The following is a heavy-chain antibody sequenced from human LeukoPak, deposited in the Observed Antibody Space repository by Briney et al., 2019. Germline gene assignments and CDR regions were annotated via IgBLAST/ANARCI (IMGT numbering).Heavy chain of an antibody. V-gene: IGHV3-48*03. CDR2: ISSSGSTI. J-gene: IGHJ4*02. D-gene: IGHD6-13*01. Sequence: GGSLRLSCAASGFTFSSYEMNWVRQAPGKGLEWVSYISSSGSTIYYAGSVKGRFTISRDNAKNSLYLQMNSLRAEDTVVYYCARDPTGYSSSWDFDYWGQGTLVTVSS. CDR1: GFTFSSYE. CDR3: ARDPTGYSSSWDFDY.